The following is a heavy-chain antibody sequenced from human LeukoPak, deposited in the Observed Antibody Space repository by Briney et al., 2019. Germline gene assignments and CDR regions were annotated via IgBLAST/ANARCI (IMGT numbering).Heavy chain of an antibody. Sequence: ASVKVSCKASGYTFTSYDINWVRQVTGQGLEWMGWMNPKSGNTGYAQKFQGRVTITRNTSISTAYMEVSSLRYEDTAVYYCARANMVRGVGSFFDRNWFDPWGQGTLVTVSS. J-gene: IGHJ5*02. CDR3: ARANMVRGVGSFFDRNWFDP. V-gene: IGHV1-8*03. CDR1: GYTFTSYD. CDR2: MNPKSGNT. D-gene: IGHD3-10*01.